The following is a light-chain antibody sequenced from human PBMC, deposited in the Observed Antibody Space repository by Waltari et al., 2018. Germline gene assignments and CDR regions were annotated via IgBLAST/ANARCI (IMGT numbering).Light chain of an antibody. V-gene: IGKV3-20*01. Sequence: ETVLTQSPGTLSFSPGETATLSCRASQTVSGDHLAWFQKKPGQAPRLLIYGASNRATGIPDRVSGSGSGTDFTLTISRLEPEDSSVYYCQQYGNTPPIPFGQGTKLEIK. CDR3: QQYGNTPPIP. CDR2: GAS. J-gene: IGKJ2*01. CDR1: QTVSGDH.